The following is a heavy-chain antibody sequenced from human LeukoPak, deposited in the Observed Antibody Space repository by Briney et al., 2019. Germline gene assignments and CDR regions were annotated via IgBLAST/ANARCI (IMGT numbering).Heavy chain of an antibody. V-gene: IGHV3-30-3*01. J-gene: IGHJ4*02. CDR1: GFTFSSYA. Sequence: GGSLRLSCAASGFTFSSYAMHWVRQAPGKGLEWVAVISYNGSNRYYADSVKGRFTISRDNSKNTLYLQMNSLRAEDTAVYFCAKGPSRYYFDYWGQGTLVTVSS. CDR2: ISYNGSNR. D-gene: IGHD2-2*01. CDR3: AKGPSRYYFDY.